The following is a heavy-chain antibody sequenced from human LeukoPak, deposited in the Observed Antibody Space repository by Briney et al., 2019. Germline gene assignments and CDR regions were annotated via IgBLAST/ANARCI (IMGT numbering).Heavy chain of an antibody. CDR3: ARDSGYSYGFNWFDP. Sequence: SVKVSCKASGGTFSSYAISWVRQAPGHGLEWMGRIIPIFGTANYAQKFQGRVTITTAESTSTAYMELSSLRSEDTAVYYCARDSGYSYGFNWFDPWGQGTLVTVSS. CDR1: GGTFSSYA. CDR2: IIPIFGTA. V-gene: IGHV1-69*05. J-gene: IGHJ5*02. D-gene: IGHD5-18*01.